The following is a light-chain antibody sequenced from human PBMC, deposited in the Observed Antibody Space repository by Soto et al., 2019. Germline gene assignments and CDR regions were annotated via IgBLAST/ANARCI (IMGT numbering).Light chain of an antibody. J-gene: IGKJ4*01. Sequence: EIVMTQSPAPLSVSPGERATLSCRASQSVDSNLAWYQQKPGQAPRLLIYGASSRATGIPARFSGSGSGTEFTLTISRLQSEDFAVYYCQQYNKWPLTFGGGTRVEIK. CDR3: QQYNKWPLT. CDR1: QSVDSN. CDR2: GAS. V-gene: IGKV3-15*01.